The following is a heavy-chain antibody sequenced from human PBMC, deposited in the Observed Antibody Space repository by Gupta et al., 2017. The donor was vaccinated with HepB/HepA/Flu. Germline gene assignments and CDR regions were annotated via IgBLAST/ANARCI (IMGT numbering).Heavy chain of an antibody. CDR1: GLTLTGTA. CDR2: IGSDMRT. Sequence: ELDLLQSGGRLVQPGGSLRLSCAASGLTLTGTAMSWVRQAPGKGLEWVSGIGSDMRTHYADSVKGRFTISRDNSQNTVSLEMNSLRAEDTAVYYCAKDLHFWSAMDVWGEGTTVTVSS. J-gene: IGHJ6*03. V-gene: IGHV3-23*01. D-gene: IGHD3-3*02. CDR3: AKDLHFWSAMDV.